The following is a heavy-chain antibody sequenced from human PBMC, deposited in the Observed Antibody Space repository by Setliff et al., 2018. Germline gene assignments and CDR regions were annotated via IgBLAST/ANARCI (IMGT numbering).Heavy chain of an antibody. D-gene: IGHD3-22*01. CDR1: GASITSGEFY. CDR3: AKGFDSSGYHYYYYYGMDV. Sequence: SETLSLTCTVSGASITSGEFYWSWIRQSPGKGLEWIGEIIHSGSTNYNPSLKSRVTISVDTSKNQFSLKLSSVTAADTAVYYCAKGFDSSGYHYYYYYGMDVWGQGTTVTVSS. CDR2: IIHSGST. J-gene: IGHJ6*02. V-gene: IGHV4-34*12.